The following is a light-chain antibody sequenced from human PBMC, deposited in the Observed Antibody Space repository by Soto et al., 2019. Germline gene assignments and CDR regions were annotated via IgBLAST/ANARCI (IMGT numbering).Light chain of an antibody. CDR3: LLFYGDGVV. J-gene: IGLJ2*01. CDR1: TGAVTSGYY. V-gene: IGLV7-43*01. Sequence: QAVVTQEPSLTVSPGGTVTLTCASSTGAVTSGYYPNWFQQKPGQPPRALIYSPTYKHSWTPARFSGSLLGGKAALTLSGVQPADDADYYCLLFYGDGVVFGGGTKVTVL. CDR2: SPT.